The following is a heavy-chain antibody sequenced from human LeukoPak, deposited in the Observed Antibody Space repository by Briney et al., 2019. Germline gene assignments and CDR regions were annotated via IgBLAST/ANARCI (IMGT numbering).Heavy chain of an antibody. Sequence: GGSLRLSCAASGFTFSSYGMHWVRQAPGKGLEWVAVISYDGSNKYYADSVKGRFTISRDNSKNTLYLQMNSLRAEDTAVYYCAKAVPVTNDYWGQGTLVTVSS. D-gene: IGHD4-17*01. CDR1: GFTFSSYG. J-gene: IGHJ4*02. CDR3: AKAVPVTNDY. V-gene: IGHV3-30*18. CDR2: ISYDGSNK.